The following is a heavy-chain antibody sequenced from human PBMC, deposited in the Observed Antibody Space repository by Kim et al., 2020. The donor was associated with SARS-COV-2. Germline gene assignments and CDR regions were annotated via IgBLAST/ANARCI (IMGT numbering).Heavy chain of an antibody. CDR2: IIPIFGTA. CDR3: ARSPPSIAAAGQGYFDY. D-gene: IGHD6-13*01. Sequence: SVKVSCKASGGTFSSYAISWVRQAPGQGLEWMGGIIPIFGTANYAQKFQGRVTITADESTSTAYMELSSLRSEDTAVYYCARSPPSIAAAGQGYFDYWGQGTLVTVSS. CDR1: GGTFSSYA. J-gene: IGHJ4*02. V-gene: IGHV1-69*13.